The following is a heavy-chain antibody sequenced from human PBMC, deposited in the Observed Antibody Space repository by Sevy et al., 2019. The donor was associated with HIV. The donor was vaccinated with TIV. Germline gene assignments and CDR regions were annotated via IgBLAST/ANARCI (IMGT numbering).Heavy chain of an antibody. J-gene: IGHJ5*02. CDR3: ARGGGYSSGWYASYNNWFDP. V-gene: IGHV3-7*01. CDR1: GFTFSSYW. CDR2: IKQDGSEK. D-gene: IGHD6-19*01. Sequence: GGSLRLSCAASGFTFSSYWMSWVRQAPGKGLEWVANIKQDGSEKYYVDSVKGRFTISRDNAKNSLYLQMNSLRAEDTAVYYCARGGGYSSGWYASYNNWFDPWGQRTLVTVSS.